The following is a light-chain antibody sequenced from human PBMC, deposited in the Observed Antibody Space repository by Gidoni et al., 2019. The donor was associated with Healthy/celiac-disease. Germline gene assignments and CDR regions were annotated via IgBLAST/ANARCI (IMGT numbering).Light chain of an antibody. CDR2: GAS. CDR1: QSVSRN. J-gene: IGKJ4*01. Sequence: EIVMTHSPATLSVSPGERATLYCRASQSVSRNLAWYQHKPGQAPRLLIYGASPRYTGIPARFRCSGSGTEFSLTISSLKSEDFAVYYCQQYNNWSPLTVGGXTKVEIK. CDR3: QQYNNWSPLT. V-gene: IGKV3-15*01.